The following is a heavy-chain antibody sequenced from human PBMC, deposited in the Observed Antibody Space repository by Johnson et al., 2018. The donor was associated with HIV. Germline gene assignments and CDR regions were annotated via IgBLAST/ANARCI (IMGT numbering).Heavy chain of an antibody. CDR2: IRYDGNNK. Sequence: QVQLVESGGGVVQPGRSLRLSCVASGFTFSTFGMHWVRQAPGKGLEWVAFIRYDGNNKYYADSVKGRFTISRDNSKNTLYLQMNSLRAEDTAVYYCATRQQLVPGAFDIWGQGTMVTVSS. V-gene: IGHV3-30*02. CDR3: ATRQQLVPGAFDI. D-gene: IGHD6-13*01. CDR1: GFTFSTFG. J-gene: IGHJ3*02.